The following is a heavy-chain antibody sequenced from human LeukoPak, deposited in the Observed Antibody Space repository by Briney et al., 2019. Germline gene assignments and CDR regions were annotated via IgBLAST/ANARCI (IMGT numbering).Heavy chain of an antibody. J-gene: IGHJ4*02. V-gene: IGHV3-53*01. Sequence: PGGSLRLSCAASGFTVSSTYMSWVRQAPGKGLEWVSVIYSGGSTYYTDSVKGRFTISRDNSKNTLFLQMNSLRAEDTAVYYCASVRGVGSTIPYYFDYWGQGTLVTVSS. CDR1: GFTVSSTY. CDR2: IYSGGST. CDR3: ASVRGVGSTIPYYFDY. D-gene: IGHD5/OR15-5a*01.